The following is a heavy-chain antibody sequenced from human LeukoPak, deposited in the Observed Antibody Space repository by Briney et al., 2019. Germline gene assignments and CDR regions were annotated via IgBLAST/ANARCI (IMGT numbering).Heavy chain of an antibody. J-gene: IGHJ4*02. CDR2: MSYDGFNK. CDR1: GITISNYA. D-gene: IGHD5-18*01. Sequence: EGSMILSCAASGITISNYAMRWVRQPRGKGLEWVTVMSYDGFNKYYADSVKGRFTIYRDNSKDTLYLQMNSLRAEDTAVYYCAKTKGYSYGSYFASWGQGTLVTVSS. V-gene: IGHV3-30*18. CDR3: AKTKGYSYGSYFAS.